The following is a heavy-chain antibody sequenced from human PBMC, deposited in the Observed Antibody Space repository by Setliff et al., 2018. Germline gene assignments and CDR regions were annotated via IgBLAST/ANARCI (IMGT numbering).Heavy chain of an antibody. CDR3: ARRGERFFNWFDP. Sequence: GASLKLSCKGSGYSFTDYWIAWVRQTPGKGLEWMGTIYPGNADTRYSPSFQGQVTISTDTSINTAFLQWNNLKASDTAVYYCARRGERFFNWFDPWAREPWSPSPQ. D-gene: IGHD2-21*01. CDR1: GYSFTDYW. J-gene: IGHJ5*02. V-gene: IGHV5-51*01. CDR2: IYPGNADT.